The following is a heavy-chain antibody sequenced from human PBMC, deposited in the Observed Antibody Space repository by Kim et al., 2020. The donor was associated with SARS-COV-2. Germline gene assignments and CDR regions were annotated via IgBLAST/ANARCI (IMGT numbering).Heavy chain of an antibody. Sequence: GESLKISCKGSGYSFTSYWIGRVRQMPGKGLEWMGIIYPGDSDTRYSPSFQGQVTISADKSISTAYLQWSSLKASDTAMYYCAIKSGGRISSNYWYFDLWGRGTLVTVSS. CDR1: GYSFTSYW. D-gene: IGHD2-15*01. CDR2: IYPGDSDT. CDR3: AIKSGGRISSNYWYFDL. J-gene: IGHJ2*01. V-gene: IGHV5-51*01.